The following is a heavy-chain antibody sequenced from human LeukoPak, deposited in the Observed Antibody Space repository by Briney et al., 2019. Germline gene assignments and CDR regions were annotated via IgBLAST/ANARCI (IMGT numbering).Heavy chain of an antibody. J-gene: IGHJ3*02. Sequence: PGGSLRLSCAASGFTFSSYAMSWVRQAPGKGLEWVSGISGSGGSTDYAESVKGRFTISRDNSKNTLYLQMNSLRAEDTAVYYCAKAEGGSDAFDIWGQGTMVTVSS. CDR1: GFTFSSYA. D-gene: IGHD3-10*01. CDR3: AKAEGGSDAFDI. CDR2: ISGSGGST. V-gene: IGHV3-23*01.